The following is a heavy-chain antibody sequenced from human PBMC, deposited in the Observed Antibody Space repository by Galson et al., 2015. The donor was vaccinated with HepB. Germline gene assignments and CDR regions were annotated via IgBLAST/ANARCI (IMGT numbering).Heavy chain of an antibody. CDR2: LDPDGSI. J-gene: IGHJ4*02. D-gene: IGHD5-24*01. CDR1: GFTVMSSY. Sequence: SLRLSCAASGFTVMSSYISWIRQVPGRGLEWVSILDPDGSISYADSVRGRLTISRDNVKDTVSLQMDSLTARDTATYYCAKSGYNFAWGYWGQGTLVTVSS. CDR3: AKSGYNFAWGY. V-gene: IGHV3-66*01.